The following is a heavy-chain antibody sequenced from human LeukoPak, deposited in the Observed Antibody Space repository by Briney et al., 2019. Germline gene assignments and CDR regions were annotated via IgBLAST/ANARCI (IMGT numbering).Heavy chain of an antibody. D-gene: IGHD3-22*01. Sequence: GGSLRLSCAASGFTFSSYAMNWVRQAPGKGLEWVSAISGSGDNTFYADSVKGRFTISRDNSRNTLYLHMNSLRADDTAIYYCAKDRTTMTNYFDYWGQGTQVTVSS. J-gene: IGHJ4*02. CDR2: ISGSGDNT. CDR3: AKDRTTMTNYFDY. CDR1: GFTFSSYA. V-gene: IGHV3-23*01.